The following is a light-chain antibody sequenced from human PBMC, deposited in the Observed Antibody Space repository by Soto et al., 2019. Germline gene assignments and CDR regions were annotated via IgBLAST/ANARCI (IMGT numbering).Light chain of an antibody. CDR1: QSVLSSSNNKNF. CDR2: WAS. CDR3: QQYYNIPYT. J-gene: IGKJ2*01. V-gene: IGKV4-1*01. Sequence: DIVLTQSPDSLAVSLGERATINCKSSQSVLSSSNNKNFLAWYQQKPGQSPKLLIYWASTRESGVPDRFSGSGSGTDFTLTISSLKAEDVAVYYCQQYYNIPYTFGQGTKLEIK.